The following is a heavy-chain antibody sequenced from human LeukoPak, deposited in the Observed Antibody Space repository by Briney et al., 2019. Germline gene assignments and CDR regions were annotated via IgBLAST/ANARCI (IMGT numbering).Heavy chain of an antibody. J-gene: IGHJ4*02. CDR2: IYSGGST. D-gene: IGHD4-11*01. V-gene: IGHV3-53*01. CDR3: AKSPPAYTVTTFNY. Sequence: GGSLRLSCAASGFTVSSNYMSWVRQAPGKGLEWVSVIYSGGSTYYADSVKGRFTISRDNSKNTLYLQMNSLRAEDTAVYYCAKSPPAYTVTTFNYWGQGTLVTVSS. CDR1: GFTVSSNY.